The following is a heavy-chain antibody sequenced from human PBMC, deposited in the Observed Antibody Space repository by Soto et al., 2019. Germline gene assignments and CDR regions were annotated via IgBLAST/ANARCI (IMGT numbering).Heavy chain of an antibody. V-gene: IGHV3-30*18. J-gene: IGHJ4*02. CDR1: GFTFSSYG. CDR3: AKPYYDILTGPDV. CDR2: ISYDGSNK. Sequence: QVQLVESGGGVVQPGRSPRLSCAASGFTFSSYGMHWVRQAPGKGLEWVAVISYDGSNKYYADSVKGRFTISRDNSKNTLYLQMNSLRAEDTAVYYCAKPYYDILTGPDVWGQGTLVTVSS. D-gene: IGHD3-9*01.